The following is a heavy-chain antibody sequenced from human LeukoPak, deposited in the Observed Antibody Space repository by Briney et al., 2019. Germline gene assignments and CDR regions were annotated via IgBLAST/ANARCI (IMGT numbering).Heavy chain of an antibody. J-gene: IGHJ3*02. D-gene: IGHD3-10*01. CDR1: GGTLSSYA. CDR2: IIPIFGIA. Sequence: SVKVSCKASGGTLSSYAISWVRQAPGQGLEWMGRIIPIFGIANYAQKFQGRVTITAHKSTSTAYMELSSLRSEDTAVYYCARGGKLLLWFGELWADAFDIWGQGTMVTVSS. V-gene: IGHV1-69*04. CDR3: ARGGKLLLWFGELWADAFDI.